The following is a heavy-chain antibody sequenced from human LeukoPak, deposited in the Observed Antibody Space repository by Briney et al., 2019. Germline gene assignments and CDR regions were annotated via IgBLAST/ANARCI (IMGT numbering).Heavy chain of an antibody. V-gene: IGHV1-2*02. CDR3: ARFPRFTYYYDSSGFNWFDP. Sequence: APVKVSCKASGYTFTGYYMHWVRQAPGQGLEWMGWINPNSGGTNYAQKFQGRVTMTRDTSISTAYMELSRLRSDDTAVYCCARFPRFTYYYDSSGFNWFDPWGQGTLVTVSS. CDR2: INPNSGGT. D-gene: IGHD3-22*01. J-gene: IGHJ5*02. CDR1: GYTFTGYY.